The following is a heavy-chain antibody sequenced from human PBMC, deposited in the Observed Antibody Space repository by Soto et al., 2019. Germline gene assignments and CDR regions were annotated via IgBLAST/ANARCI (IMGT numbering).Heavy chain of an antibody. J-gene: IGHJ5*02. Sequence: RASVKVSCKVSGYTLTELSMHWVRQAPGKGLEWMGGFDPEDGETIYAQKFQGRVTMTEDTSTDTAYMELSSLRSEDTAVYYCATVLAGTMGVGWFDPWGQGTLVTVSS. D-gene: IGHD1-7*01. CDR1: GYTLTELS. CDR3: ATVLAGTMGVGWFDP. V-gene: IGHV1-24*01. CDR2: FDPEDGET.